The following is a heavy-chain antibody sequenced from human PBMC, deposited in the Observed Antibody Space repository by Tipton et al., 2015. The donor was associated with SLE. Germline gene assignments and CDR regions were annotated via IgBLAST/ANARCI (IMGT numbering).Heavy chain of an antibody. Sequence: TLSLTCTVSGGSISSHYWSWIRQPPGKGLEWIGYIYYSGSTNYNPSLKSRVTISVDTSKNQFSLKLSSVTAADTAVYYCARAVDTAMVVSWFDPWGQGTLVSVSS. J-gene: IGHJ5*02. V-gene: IGHV4-59*11. CDR1: GGSISSHY. D-gene: IGHD5-18*01. CDR2: IYYSGST. CDR3: ARAVDTAMVVSWFDP.